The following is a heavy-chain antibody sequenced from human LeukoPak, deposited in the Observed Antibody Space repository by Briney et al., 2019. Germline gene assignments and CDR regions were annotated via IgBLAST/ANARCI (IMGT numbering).Heavy chain of an antibody. Sequence: SVKVSCKASGGTFSSYAISWVRQAPGQGLEWMGAIIPIFGTANYAQKFQGRVTITADESTSTAYMELSSLRSEDTAVYYCASNEHCSSTSCPVDYWGQGTLVTVSS. J-gene: IGHJ4*02. CDR2: IIPIFGTA. D-gene: IGHD2-2*01. CDR1: GGTFSSYA. CDR3: ASNEHCSSTSCPVDY. V-gene: IGHV1-69*13.